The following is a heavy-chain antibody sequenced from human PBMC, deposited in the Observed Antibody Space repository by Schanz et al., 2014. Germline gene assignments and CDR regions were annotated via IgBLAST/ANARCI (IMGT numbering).Heavy chain of an antibody. CDR1: GYSFSDFP. CDR2: INSNSGDP. V-gene: IGHV7-4-1*02. CDR3: ARGYCAGTSCPIFDY. Sequence: QVQLVQSASELKTPGASVRVSCKASGYSFSDFPINWVRQAPGQGLEWMGWINSNSGDPTYAQGFTGRFVFSLDTSVSTTHLQITNLKADDTAVYYCARGYCAGTSCPIFDYWGQGTLVTVSS. J-gene: IGHJ4*02. D-gene: IGHD2-2*01.